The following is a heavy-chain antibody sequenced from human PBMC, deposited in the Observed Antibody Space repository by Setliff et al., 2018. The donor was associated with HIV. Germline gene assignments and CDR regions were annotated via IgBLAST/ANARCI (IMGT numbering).Heavy chain of an antibody. CDR2: LNAGKGDT. J-gene: IGHJ6*03. V-gene: IGHV1-3*01. D-gene: IGHD2-2*01. CDR1: GYTFTTYS. Sequence: ASVKVSCKASGYTFTTYSMHWVRQAPGQSLEWMGWLNAGKGDTKFSQEFQGRITISVDTSKNQLSLKLTSVTAADTAVYYCARAGGVHCSRPTRCNVYYMDVWGKGTTVTVSS. CDR3: ARAGGVHCSRPTRCNVYYMDV.